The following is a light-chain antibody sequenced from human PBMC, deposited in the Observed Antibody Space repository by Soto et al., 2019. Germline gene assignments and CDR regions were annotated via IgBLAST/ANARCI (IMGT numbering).Light chain of an antibody. CDR3: QSYDSTLSARYV. Sequence: QSVLTQPPSVSAAPGQKVIISCSGSSFNIGAGYDVHWYQQRPGTAPKLLIFGNINRPSGVPDRFSGSKSGTSASLAITGLQAEDEGDYYCQSYDSTLSARYVFGTGTKVTVL. CDR1: SFNIGAGYD. CDR2: GNI. J-gene: IGLJ1*01. V-gene: IGLV1-40*01.